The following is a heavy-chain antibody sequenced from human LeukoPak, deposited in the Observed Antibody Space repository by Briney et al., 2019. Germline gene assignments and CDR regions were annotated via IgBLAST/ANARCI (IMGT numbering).Heavy chain of an antibody. V-gene: IGHV1-18*01. J-gene: IGHJ4*02. Sequence: ASVKVSCKASGYTFTNYGISWARQAAGQGLEWMGWISIYNGNTNYAQNFQGRVAMTTDTSTSTAYMEVRSLRFDDTAVYYCARGLNSNFPNYYFDYWGQGTLVTVSS. CDR3: ARGLNSNFPNYYFDY. CDR2: ISIYNGNT. D-gene: IGHD4-11*01. CDR1: GYTFTNYG.